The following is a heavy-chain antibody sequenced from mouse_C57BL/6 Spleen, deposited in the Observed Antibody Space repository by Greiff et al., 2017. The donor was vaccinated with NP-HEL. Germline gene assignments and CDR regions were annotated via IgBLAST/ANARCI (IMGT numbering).Heavy chain of an antibody. J-gene: IGHJ3*01. CDR3: AIYYYGSSYEAY. D-gene: IGHD1-1*01. Sequence: DVQLQESGPELVKPGASVKISCKASGYTFTDYYMNWVKQSHGKSLEWIGDINPNNGGTSYNQKFKGKATLTVDKSSSTAYMELRSLTSEDSAVYYCAIYYYGSSYEAYWGQGTLVTVSA. CDR2: INPNNGGT. V-gene: IGHV1-26*01. CDR1: GYTFTDYY.